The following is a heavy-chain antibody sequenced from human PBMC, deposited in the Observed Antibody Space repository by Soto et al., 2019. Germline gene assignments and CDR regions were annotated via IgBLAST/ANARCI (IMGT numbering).Heavy chain of an antibody. CDR3: ARSLSYYGSGSRSFEY. J-gene: IGHJ4*02. Sequence: QVQLQQWGAGLLKPSETLSLTCAVHGGSFSGYYWSWIRQPPGKGLEGIGEINHSGSTNYNPSLKSRVTISVDTYKNQFSLKLSSVTAADTAVYYCARSLSYYGSGSRSFEYWGQGTVVTVSS. CDR2: INHSGST. V-gene: IGHV4-34*01. D-gene: IGHD3-10*01. CDR1: GGSFSGYY.